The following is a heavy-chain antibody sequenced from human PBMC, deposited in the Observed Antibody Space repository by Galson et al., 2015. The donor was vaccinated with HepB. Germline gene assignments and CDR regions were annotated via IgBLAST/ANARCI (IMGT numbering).Heavy chain of an antibody. Sequence: SVKVSCKASGYTFTTYGISWVRQAPGQGLEWMGWISAYTSNTNNAQKFQGRVTMTTDTATSTAYMELRSLRSEDTAVYFCARGVSTYYFDSSGYLVDYWGQGTLVTVSS. V-gene: IGHV1-18*01. CDR2: ISAYTSNT. J-gene: IGHJ4*02. CDR1: GYTFTTYG. D-gene: IGHD3-22*01. CDR3: ARGVSTYYFDSSGYLVDY.